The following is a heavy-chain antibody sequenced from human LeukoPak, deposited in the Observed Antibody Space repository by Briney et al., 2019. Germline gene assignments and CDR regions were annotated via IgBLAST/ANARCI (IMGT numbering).Heavy chain of an antibody. J-gene: IGHJ4*02. CDR2: IYYSGTT. CDR1: GGSISISSYY. D-gene: IGHD3-22*01. V-gene: IGHV4-39*01. Sequence: PSETLSLTCSVSGGSISISSYYWGWIRQPPGTGLEWIGSIYYSGTTYYNPSLKSRVTISVDTSKNQFSLKLSSVTAADTAVYYCARRYYDSSGYYHDFDYWGQGTLVTVSS. CDR3: ARRYYDSSGYYHDFDY.